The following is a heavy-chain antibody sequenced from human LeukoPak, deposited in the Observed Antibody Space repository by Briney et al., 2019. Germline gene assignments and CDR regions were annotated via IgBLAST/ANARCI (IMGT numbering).Heavy chain of an antibody. V-gene: IGHV3-43D*03. Sequence: GGSLRLSCAASGFTFDDYAMHWVRQAPGKGLEWVSLISWDGGSTYYADSVKGRFTISRDNSKNSLYLQMNSLRDEDTALYYCAKDTRRDGYKTVLDYWGQGTLVTVSS. CDR1: GFTFDDYA. CDR2: ISWDGGST. J-gene: IGHJ4*02. D-gene: IGHD5-24*01. CDR3: AKDTRRDGYKTVLDY.